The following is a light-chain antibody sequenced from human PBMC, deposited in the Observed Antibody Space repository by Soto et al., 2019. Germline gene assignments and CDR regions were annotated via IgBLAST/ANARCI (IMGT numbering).Light chain of an antibody. V-gene: IGKV1-39*01. CDR3: QQSYSNPPT. Sequence: DIPMTQSPSSLSASVGDRVTITCRASQSISSYLNWYQQKPGKAPKLLIYAASSLQSGVPSRFSGSGSGTEFTLIISSLQPEDFATYYCQQSYSNPPTFGQGTKVEIK. J-gene: IGKJ1*01. CDR2: AAS. CDR1: QSISSY.